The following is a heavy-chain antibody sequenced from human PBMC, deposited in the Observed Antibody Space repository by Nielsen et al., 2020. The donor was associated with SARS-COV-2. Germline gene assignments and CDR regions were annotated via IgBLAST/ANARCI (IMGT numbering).Heavy chain of an antibody. D-gene: IGHD3-22*01. CDR2: IWYDGSNK. CDR3: AKFSDPLYDSSGYYY. V-gene: IGHV3-30*02. Sequence: GESLKISCAASGFTFSSYGMHWVRQAPGKGLEWVAVIWYDGSNKYYADSVKGRFTISRDNSKNTPYLQMNSLRAEDTALYYCAKFSDPLYDSSGYYYWGQGTLVTVSS. CDR1: GFTFSSYG. J-gene: IGHJ4*02.